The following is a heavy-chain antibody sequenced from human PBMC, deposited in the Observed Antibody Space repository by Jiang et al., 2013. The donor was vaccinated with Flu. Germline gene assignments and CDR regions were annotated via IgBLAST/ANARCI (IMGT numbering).Heavy chain of an antibody. D-gene: IGHD3-16*01. Sequence: KASGYTFTGYFIHWVRQAPGQGLEWMGIXNPSGGSTSYAQKFQGRVTMTRDTPTRTVYMELTSLRSEDTAVYYCARDGGGFDYWGQGTLLTVSS. J-gene: IGHJ4*02. CDR3: ARDGGGFDY. CDR2: XNPSGGST. CDR1: GYTFTGYF. V-gene: IGHV1-46*01.